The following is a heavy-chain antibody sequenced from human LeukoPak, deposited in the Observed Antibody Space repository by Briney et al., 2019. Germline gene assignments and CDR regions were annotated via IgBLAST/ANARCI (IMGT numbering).Heavy chain of an antibody. CDR3: AKADVPDSWYSLFDY. Sequence: GGSLRLSCAASGFTFSSYGMHWVRQAPGKGLEWVAFIRYDGSNKYYADSVKGRFTISRDNSKNTLFLQMSSLRAEDTAVYYCAKADVPDSWYSLFDYWGQGTPVTVSS. CDR1: GFTFSSYG. J-gene: IGHJ4*02. CDR2: IRYDGSNK. D-gene: IGHD1-26*01. V-gene: IGHV3-30*02.